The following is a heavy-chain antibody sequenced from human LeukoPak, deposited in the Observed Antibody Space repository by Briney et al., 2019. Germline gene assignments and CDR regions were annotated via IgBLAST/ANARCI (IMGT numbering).Heavy chain of an antibody. CDR3: ARDLGQYYDTSDNWFDP. D-gene: IGHD3-22*01. V-gene: IGHV3-7*01. CDR2: INRGGSEK. CDR1: AFTFSRHW. Sequence: GGSLRLSCAPSAFTFSRHWMSWVRQAPGKGLEWVAHINRGGSEKTNVDSVRGRFTISRDDAKDLVFLQMNSLRAEDTAVYYCARDLGQYYDTSDNWFDPWGQGTLGTVSS. J-gene: IGHJ5*02.